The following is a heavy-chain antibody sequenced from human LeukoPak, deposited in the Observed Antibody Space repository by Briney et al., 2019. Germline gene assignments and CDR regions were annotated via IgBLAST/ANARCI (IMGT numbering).Heavy chain of an antibody. J-gene: IGHJ3*02. Sequence: GGSLRLSCAASGFTFSNYWMSWVRQAPGKGLEWVGRIKSKTDGGTTDYAAAVKGRFTISRDDSKNTLYLQMNSLKTEDTAVYYCTTDSTRVTTFGAFDIWGQGTMVTVSS. CDR1: GFTFSNYW. CDR2: IKSKTDGGTT. V-gene: IGHV3-15*01. D-gene: IGHD4-17*01. CDR3: TTDSTRVTTFGAFDI.